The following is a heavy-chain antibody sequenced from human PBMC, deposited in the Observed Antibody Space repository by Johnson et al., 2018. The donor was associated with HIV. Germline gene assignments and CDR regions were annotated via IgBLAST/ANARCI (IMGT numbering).Heavy chain of an antibody. V-gene: IGHV3-20*04. J-gene: IGHJ3*02. CDR3: ARIQYKFWSDPDAFDI. CDR2: IDWNGGST. D-gene: IGHD3-3*01. CDR1: GFSFDDYG. Sequence: VQLVESGGGLVQPGGSLKLSCAASGFSFDDYGMSWVRQPPGKGLEWVSGIDWNGGSTSYADSVRGRFTISRDNAKNSLYLQINSLRAEDTAVYYCARIQYKFWSDPDAFDIWGQGTIVIVSS.